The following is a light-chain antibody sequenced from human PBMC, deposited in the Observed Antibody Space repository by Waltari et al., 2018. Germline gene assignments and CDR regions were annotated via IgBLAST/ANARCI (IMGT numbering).Light chain of an antibody. V-gene: IGKV3-11*01. Sequence: EIVLTQSPATLSLSPGERATLSCRASQSVNRYLAWYQQKPGQAPRRLIYDASNRATGSPARFSGSGSGTDFTLTISSLEPEDFAVYYCQQRSSWLTFGGGTKVEIK. CDR1: QSVNRY. CDR2: DAS. CDR3: QQRSSWLT. J-gene: IGKJ4*01.